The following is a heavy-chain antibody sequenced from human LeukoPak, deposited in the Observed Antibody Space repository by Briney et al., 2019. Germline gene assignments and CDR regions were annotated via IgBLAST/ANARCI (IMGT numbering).Heavy chain of an antibody. D-gene: IGHD3-16*01. CDR1: GFTFSNYA. CDR2: ISGSGSTM. Sequence: GGSLRLSCEASGFTFSNYAMNWVRQAPGKGLEWVSAISGSGSTMYYADSVKGRFTISRDNAKNSLYLQMNSLRAEDTAVYYCARDLHTFGGAVDYWGQGTLVTVSS. V-gene: IGHV3-48*04. J-gene: IGHJ4*02. CDR3: ARDLHTFGGAVDY.